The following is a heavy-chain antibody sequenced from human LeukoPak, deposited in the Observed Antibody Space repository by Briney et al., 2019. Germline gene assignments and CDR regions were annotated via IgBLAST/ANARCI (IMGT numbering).Heavy chain of an antibody. CDR2: IDPSDSYT. Sequence: GESLKISCKGSGYSFTSYWISWVRQMPGKGLEWMGRIDPSDSYTNYSPSFQGHVTISADKSISTAYLQWSSLKASDTAMYYCATVGNYYGSGSRGPHPPYFDYWGQGTLVTVS. CDR1: GYSFTSYW. D-gene: IGHD3-10*01. V-gene: IGHV5-10-1*01. J-gene: IGHJ4*02. CDR3: ATVGNYYGSGSRGPHPPYFDY.